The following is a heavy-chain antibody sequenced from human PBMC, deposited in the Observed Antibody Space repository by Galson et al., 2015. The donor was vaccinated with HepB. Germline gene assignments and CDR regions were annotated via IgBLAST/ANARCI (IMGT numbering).Heavy chain of an antibody. CDR2: IYYSGST. J-gene: IGHJ4*02. Sequence: ETLSLTCTVSGGSISSSSYYWGWIRQPPGKGLEWIGSIYYSGSTYYNPSLKSRVTISVDTSKNQFSLKLSSVTAADTAVYYCAGMIYGDYADYWGQGTLVTVSS. CDR1: GGSISSSSYY. CDR3: AGMIYGDYADY. D-gene: IGHD4-17*01. V-gene: IGHV4-39*01.